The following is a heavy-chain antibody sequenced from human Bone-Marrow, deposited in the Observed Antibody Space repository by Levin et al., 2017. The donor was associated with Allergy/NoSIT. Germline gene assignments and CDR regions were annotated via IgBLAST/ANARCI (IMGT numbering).Heavy chain of an antibody. CDR2: ISSSGSTI. CDR3: ARDWTLRGPNSYYMDV. D-gene: IGHD2/OR15-2a*01. CDR1: GFTFSDYY. V-gene: IGHV3-11*01. Sequence: GGSLRLSCAASGFTFSDYYMSWIRQAPGKGLEWVSYISSSGSTIYYADSVKGRFTISRDNAKNSLYLQMNSLRAEDTAVYYCARDWTLRGPNSYYMDVWGKGTTVTVSS. J-gene: IGHJ6*03.